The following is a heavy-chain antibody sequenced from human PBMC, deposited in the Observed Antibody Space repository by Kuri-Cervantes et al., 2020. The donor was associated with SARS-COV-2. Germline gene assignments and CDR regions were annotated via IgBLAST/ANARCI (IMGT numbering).Heavy chain of an antibody. CDR2: INPNSGGT. V-gene: IGHV1-2*04. Sequence: ASVKVSCKASGYTFTGYYMHWVRQAPGQGLGWMGWINPNSGGTNSAQKFQGWVIMTRDTSITTAYMELSRLRSDDTAVYYCARGPSWNYIWGTYRGGWDTFDIWGQGTMVTVSS. J-gene: IGHJ3*02. D-gene: IGHD3-16*02. CDR1: GYTFTGYY. CDR3: ARGPSWNYIWGTYRGGWDTFDI.